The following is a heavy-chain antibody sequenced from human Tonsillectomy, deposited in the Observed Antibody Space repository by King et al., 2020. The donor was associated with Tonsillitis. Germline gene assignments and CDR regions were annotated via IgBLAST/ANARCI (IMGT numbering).Heavy chain of an antibody. Sequence: VQLVESGGGLVQPGRSLRLSCAASGFTFDDYAMHWVRHAPGKGLEWVAGISWNSGSIGYADTVKGRFTISRDNAKNSLYLQMNSLRAEDTALYYCSKDRGGGYCKAYDAFDIWGQGTMVTVSS. D-gene: IGHD3-9*01. V-gene: IGHV3-9*01. CDR2: ISWNSGSI. CDR3: SKDRGGGYCKAYDAFDI. J-gene: IGHJ3*02. CDR1: GFTFDDYA.